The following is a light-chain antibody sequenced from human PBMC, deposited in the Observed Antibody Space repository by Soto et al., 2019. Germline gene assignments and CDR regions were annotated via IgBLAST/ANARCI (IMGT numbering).Light chain of an antibody. CDR3: QQYDKWPPT. V-gene: IGKV3-15*01. CDR2: GAS. J-gene: IGKJ1*01. Sequence: EIVMTQSPATLSVSPGERTTLSCRASQSVSTILAWYQQKPGQAPRLLIYGASTRATGIPVRFSGSGSGTEFTLTISSLQSEDFAVYYCQQYDKWPPTFGQGTKV. CDR1: QSVSTI.